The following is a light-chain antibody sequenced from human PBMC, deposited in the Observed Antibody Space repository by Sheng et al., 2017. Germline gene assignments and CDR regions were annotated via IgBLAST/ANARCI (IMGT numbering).Light chain of an antibody. CDR1: QSVSDNF. CDR2: AAS. Sequence: ETVVTQSPATLSLSPGERATLSCRASQSVSDNFLAWYQRRPGQAPRLLIYAASSRATGIPDRFRGSGSGTDFTLTISRLEPEDFAVYYCQQRNNWPPFLTFGGGTKVEIK. J-gene: IGKJ4*01. V-gene: IGKV3D-20*02. CDR3: QQRNNWPPFLT.